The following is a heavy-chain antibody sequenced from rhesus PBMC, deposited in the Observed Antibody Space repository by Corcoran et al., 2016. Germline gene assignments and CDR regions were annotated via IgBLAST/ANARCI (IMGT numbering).Heavy chain of an antibody. D-gene: IGHD2-27*01. J-gene: IGHJ4*01. V-gene: IGHV4-80*01. CDR3: ARLRRRVFTAMFPFDY. Sequence: QVQLQESGPGRVKPSETLSLTCAVSAGSFSIYWWNRIRQPPRRGLQGIGEINGNSGSXNYNPSLKSRVTIAKXASKXXFSLKLSSVTAADTAVYYCARLRRRVFTAMFPFDYWGQGVLVTVSS. CDR1: AGSFSIYW. CDR2: INGNSGSX.